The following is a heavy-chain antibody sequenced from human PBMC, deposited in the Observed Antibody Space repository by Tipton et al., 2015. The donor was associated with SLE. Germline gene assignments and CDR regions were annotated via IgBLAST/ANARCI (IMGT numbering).Heavy chain of an antibody. CDR3: ARVLSMTTVDAGY. Sequence: QLVQSGSELKKPGASVKVSCKASGYTFTSYSAIWVRQAPGQGLEWMGWINTNTGKPTYAQGFTGRFVFSLDTSVSTAYLQIGSLKAEDTAVYYCARVLSMTTVDAGYWGQGTLVTVSA. D-gene: IGHD4-17*01. CDR2: INTNTGKP. CDR1: GYTFTSYS. J-gene: IGHJ4*02. V-gene: IGHV7-4-1*01.